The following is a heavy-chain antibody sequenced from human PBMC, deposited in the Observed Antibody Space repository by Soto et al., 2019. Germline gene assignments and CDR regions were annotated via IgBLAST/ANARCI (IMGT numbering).Heavy chain of an antibody. CDR3: VKTVLPMVRVEFDY. CDR2: MSGSGGST. Sequence: GGSLSLSWEASGFTFRSYAMSWVRKGQGKGLEWASDMSGSGGSTYYSDSVKGRFPISIDNSKNTLYLQMNSLKAEDTAVYYCVKTVLPMVRVEFDYWGQGTLVTVSS. CDR1: GFTFRSYA. J-gene: IGHJ4*02. D-gene: IGHD3-10*01. V-gene: IGHV3-23*01.